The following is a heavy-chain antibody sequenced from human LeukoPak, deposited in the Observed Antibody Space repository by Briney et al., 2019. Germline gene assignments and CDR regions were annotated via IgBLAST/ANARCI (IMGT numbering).Heavy chain of an antibody. Sequence: ASVKVSCKTSGYTFSDHFIHWVRQAPGQGLEWMGWINPNSAGTNYAQKFQGRVTMTRDRSINTAYMELSRLISDDTAIFYCARELAGFDPWGQGTLVTVSS. V-gene: IGHV1-2*02. D-gene: IGHD6-6*01. J-gene: IGHJ5*02. CDR1: GYTFSDHF. CDR2: INPNSAGT. CDR3: ARELAGFDP.